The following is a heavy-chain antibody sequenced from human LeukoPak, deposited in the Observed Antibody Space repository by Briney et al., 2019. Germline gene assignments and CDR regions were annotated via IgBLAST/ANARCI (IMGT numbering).Heavy chain of an antibody. CDR2: IYYSGTT. CDR1: GVSISSSSYY. CDR3: ARQGSGNYLSPVNY. D-gene: IGHD1-26*01. V-gene: IGHV4-39*01. Sequence: PSETLSLTCTVSGVSISSSSYYWGWIRQPPGKGLEWTGNIYYSGTTYYNPSLKSRVTISVDTSKNQFSLKLSSVTAADTAVYYCARQGSGNYLSPVNYWGQGTLVTVSS. J-gene: IGHJ4*02.